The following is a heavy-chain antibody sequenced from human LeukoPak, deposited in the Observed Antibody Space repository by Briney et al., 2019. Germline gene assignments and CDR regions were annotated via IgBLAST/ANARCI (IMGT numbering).Heavy chain of an antibody. D-gene: IGHD3-10*01. CDR1: GFTFSSYA. J-gene: IGHJ4*02. Sequence: GGSLRLSCAVSGFTFSSYAMSWVRQAPGKGLEWVSANSGRGGRTFYADSVKGRFTMSRDNSKNTLYLQMNDLKAEDTAVYYCAKEESYGSGSYAFDYWGQGALVTVS. CDR3: AKEESYGSGSYAFDY. CDR2: NSGRGGRT. V-gene: IGHV3-23*01.